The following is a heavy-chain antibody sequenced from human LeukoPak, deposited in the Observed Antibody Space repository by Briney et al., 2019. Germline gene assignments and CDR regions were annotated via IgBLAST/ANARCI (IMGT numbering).Heavy chain of an antibody. CDR3: ARGATSLSYFDS. Sequence: SETLSLTCTVSGGSISTYYWSWIRQLPGKGLEWIGYIYYSGSTNYNPSLKSRVTISVDTSKTQFSLKLSSVTAADTAVYYCARGATSLSYFDSRGQGTLVTVSS. CDR1: GGSISTYY. D-gene: IGHD2/OR15-2a*01. J-gene: IGHJ4*02. CDR2: IYYSGST. V-gene: IGHV4-59*01.